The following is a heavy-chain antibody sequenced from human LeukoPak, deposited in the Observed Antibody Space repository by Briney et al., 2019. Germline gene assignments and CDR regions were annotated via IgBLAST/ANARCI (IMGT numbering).Heavy chain of an antibody. CDR2: ISGSGGST. V-gene: IGHV3-23*01. J-gene: IGHJ3*02. CDR1: GFTFSSYG. CDR3: AKSSGYYLDAFDI. Sequence: GGALSLSCAASGFTFSSYGLTWVHQAPGKGLEWVSGISGSGGSTYYADSVKGRFTISRDNSKNTLYLQMNSRRAEDTAVYYCAKSSGYYLDAFDIWGQGTMVTVSS. D-gene: IGHD3-22*01.